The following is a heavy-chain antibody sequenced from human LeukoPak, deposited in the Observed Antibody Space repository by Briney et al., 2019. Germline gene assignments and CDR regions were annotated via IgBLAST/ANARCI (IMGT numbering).Heavy chain of an antibody. D-gene: IGHD6-13*01. CDR3: ARDGLAAGTFDY. CDR1: GGSISSGGYS. J-gene: IGHJ4*02. CDR2: IYHSGST. V-gene: IGHV4-30-2*01. Sequence: LSLTCAVSGGSISSGGYSWSWIRQPPGKGLEWIGYIYHSGSTYYNPSLKSRVTISVDRSKNQFSLKLSSVTAADTAVYYCARDGLAAGTFDYWGQGTLVTVSS.